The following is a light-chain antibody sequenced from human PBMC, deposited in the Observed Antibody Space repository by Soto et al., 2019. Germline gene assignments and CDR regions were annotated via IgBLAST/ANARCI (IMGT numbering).Light chain of an antibody. V-gene: IGKV2-28*01. CDR1: GDLQRSHGYSY. CDR3: MQVLQTPYT. CDR2: LGS. Sequence: DIVMTQSPLSLPVIPGEPASIYCRSSGDLQRSHGYSYLDWYLQKPGQSPQLLIYLGSNRATGVPDRFSGSGSGTDFTLKISRVAAEDVGVYYCMQVLQTPYTFGQGTRLEIK. J-gene: IGKJ2*01.